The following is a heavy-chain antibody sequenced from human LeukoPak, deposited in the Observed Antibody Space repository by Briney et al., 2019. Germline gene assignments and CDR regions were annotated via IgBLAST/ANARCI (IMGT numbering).Heavy chain of an antibody. CDR2: IYYSGST. V-gene: IGHV4-39*01. CDR1: GGSISSSRYY. J-gene: IGHJ4*02. CDR3: ARRYQLAHFDY. D-gene: IGHD2-2*01. Sequence: SETLSLTCTVSGGSISSSRYYWGWIPQPPGKGLEWIGSIYYSGSTYYNPSLKSRVTISVDTSKNQFSLKLSSVTAADTAVYYCARRYQLAHFDYWGQGTLVTVSS.